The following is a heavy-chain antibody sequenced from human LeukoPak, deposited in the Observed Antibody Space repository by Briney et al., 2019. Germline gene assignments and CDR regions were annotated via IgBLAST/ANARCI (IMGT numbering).Heavy chain of an antibody. CDR3: ARLLGESTIYDL. Sequence: GGSLRLSCAASGFTFSRHWMSWVRQAPGKGLDWVATINQDGSVKHHVDSVRGRFIISRDNAKNSLSLQMNSLRAEDTAMYYCARLLGESTIYDLWGQGTPATVSS. CDR1: GFTFSRHW. CDR2: INQDGSVK. V-gene: IGHV3-7*01. J-gene: IGHJ5*02. D-gene: IGHD3-16*01.